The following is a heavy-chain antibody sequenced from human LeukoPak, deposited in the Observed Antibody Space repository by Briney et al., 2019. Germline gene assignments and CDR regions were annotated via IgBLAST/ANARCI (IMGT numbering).Heavy chain of an antibody. D-gene: IGHD2-8*01. CDR1: GFTFSSYS. V-gene: IGHV3-21*01. Sequence: PGGSLRLSCAASGFTFSSYSMNWVRQAPGKGLEWVSSISSSSSYIYYADSVKGRFTISRDNAKSSLYLQMNSLRAEDTAVYYCASTPDIVLMVYAMNDYWGQGTLVTVSS. J-gene: IGHJ4*02. CDR3: ASTPDIVLMVYAMNDY. CDR2: ISSSSSYI.